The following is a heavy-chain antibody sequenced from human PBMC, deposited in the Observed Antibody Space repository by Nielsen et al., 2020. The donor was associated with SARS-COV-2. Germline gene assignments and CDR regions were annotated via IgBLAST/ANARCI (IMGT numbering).Heavy chain of an antibody. CDR2: VNPNSGAT. Sequence: ASVKVSCKASGYTFTGHYMHWMRQAPGQGPEWMGRVNPNSGATNYAQKFQGRVTLTRDTSINTTYMELNRLTSDDTAVYYCARVRSSSGIWFDPWGQGTLVVASS. J-gene: IGHJ5*02. CDR3: ARVRSSSGIWFDP. CDR1: GYTFTGHY. D-gene: IGHD3-10*01. V-gene: IGHV1-2*06.